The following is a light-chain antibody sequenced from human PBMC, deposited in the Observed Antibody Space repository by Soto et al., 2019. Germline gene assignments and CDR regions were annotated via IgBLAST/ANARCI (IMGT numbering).Light chain of an antibody. Sequence: EVVMTQSPETLSVSPGQRTTLSCTPSQSLSNSLAGYQQKPGQAPRLLIYAASTRATGIPARFSGSGSGTEFTLTISSLQSEDFAVYYCQQYNNWPPITFGQGTRLEIK. CDR2: AAS. CDR1: QSLSNS. J-gene: IGKJ5*01. V-gene: IGKV3-15*01. CDR3: QQYNNWPPIT.